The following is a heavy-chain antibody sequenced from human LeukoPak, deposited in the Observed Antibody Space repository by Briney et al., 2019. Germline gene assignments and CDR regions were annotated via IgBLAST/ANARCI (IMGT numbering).Heavy chain of an antibody. J-gene: IGHJ3*01. CDR2: IYWNGGK. V-gene: IGHV2-5*01. CDR3: VLSATVKTPASLDV. Sequence: ESGPTLVNPTQTLTLTCTFSGFSLTASGEAVGWVRQPPGKTLEWLALIYWNGGKRYNPSLKSRITITKDSSENQVVFSMTGLDPVDTATYYCVLSATVKTPASLDVWGQGTMVTVSS. CDR1: GFSLTASGEA. D-gene: IGHD4-23*01.